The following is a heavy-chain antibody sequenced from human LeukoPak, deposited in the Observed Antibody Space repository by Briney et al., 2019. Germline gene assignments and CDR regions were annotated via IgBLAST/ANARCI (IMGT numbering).Heavy chain of an antibody. Sequence: GGSLRLSCAASGFTFSSYAMYWVRQAPGKGLEWVSAISGGGTSTFYADSVKGRFTISRDNSQNTLYLQMNSLRDEDTAVYFCARSMTTSIWWLDPWGQGTLVTVSS. J-gene: IGHJ5*02. CDR3: ARSMTTSIWWLDP. V-gene: IGHV3-23*01. D-gene: IGHD4-11*01. CDR2: ISGGGTST. CDR1: GFTFSSYA.